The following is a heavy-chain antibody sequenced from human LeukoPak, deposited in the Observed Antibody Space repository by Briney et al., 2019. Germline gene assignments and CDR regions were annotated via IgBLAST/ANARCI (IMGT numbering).Heavy chain of an antibody. D-gene: IGHD6-13*01. CDR1: GYSISSGYY. J-gene: IGHJ3*02. CDR3: ARNFVYLAITRIAAAGVRDAFDI. V-gene: IGHV4-38-2*02. Sequence: PSETLSLTCTVSGYSISSGYYWGWIRQPPGKGLEWIGSIYHSGSTYYNPSLKSRVTISVDTSKNQFSLKLSSVTAADTAVYYCARNFVYLAITRIAAAGVRDAFDIWGQGTMVTVSS. CDR2: IYHSGST.